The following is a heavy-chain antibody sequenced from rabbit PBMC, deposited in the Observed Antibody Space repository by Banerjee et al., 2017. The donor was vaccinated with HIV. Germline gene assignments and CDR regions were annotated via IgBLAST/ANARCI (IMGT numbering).Heavy chain of an antibody. V-gene: IGHV1S45*01. CDR2: IDAGSSGST. J-gene: IGHJ4*01. CDR1: GFSFGRYS. D-gene: IGHD4-1*01. CDR3: AIDLAGVIGWNLNL. Sequence: QEQLEESGGGLVKPGASLTITCTASGFSFGRYSMGWVRQAPGKGLEWIACIDAGSSGSTYYASWAKGRFTISKTSSTTVTLQMTSLTVADTATYFCAIDLAGVIGWNLNLWGPGTLVTVS.